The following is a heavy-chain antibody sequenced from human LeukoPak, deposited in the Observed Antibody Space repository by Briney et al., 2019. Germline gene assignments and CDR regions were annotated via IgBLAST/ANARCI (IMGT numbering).Heavy chain of an antibody. CDR1: GFTFSSYS. Sequence: GGSLRLSCAASGFTFSSYSMNWVRQAPGKGLEWVSSISSSSSYIYYADSVKGRFTISRDNAKNSLYLQMNSLRAEDTAVYYCARSLADYYDSSGSPSQRYFDLWGRGTLVTVSS. V-gene: IGHV3-21*01. CDR2: ISSSSSYI. D-gene: IGHD3-22*01. CDR3: ARSLADYYDSSGSPSQRYFDL. J-gene: IGHJ2*01.